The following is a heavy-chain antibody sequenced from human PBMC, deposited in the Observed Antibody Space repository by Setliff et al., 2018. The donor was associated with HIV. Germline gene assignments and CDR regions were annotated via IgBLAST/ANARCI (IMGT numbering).Heavy chain of an antibody. CDR2: IRYDGSNK. D-gene: IGHD3-22*01. Sequence: GGSLRLSCAASAFIFSSYGMHWVRQAPGKGLEWIAFIRYDGSNKYYADSVKGRFTIARDNSKNTLYLQMNSLRAEDTAVYYCAKDRYYDSSGSPFDYWGQGTLVTVSS. CDR1: AFIFSSYG. V-gene: IGHV3-30*02. CDR3: AKDRYYDSSGSPFDY. J-gene: IGHJ4*02.